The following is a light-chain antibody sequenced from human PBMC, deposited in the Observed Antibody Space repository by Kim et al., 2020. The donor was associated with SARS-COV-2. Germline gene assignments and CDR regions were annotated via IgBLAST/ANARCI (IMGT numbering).Light chain of an antibody. J-gene: IGKJ2*01. V-gene: IGKV3-11*01. CDR1: QSISNY. CDR3: QQRSNWYT. Sequence: LSLSPGERATHSCRASQSISNYLAWYQQKPGQAPRLLIYDASNRATGIPARFSGSGSGTDFTLTISSLEPEDFAVYYCQQRSNWYTFGQGTKLEI. CDR2: DAS.